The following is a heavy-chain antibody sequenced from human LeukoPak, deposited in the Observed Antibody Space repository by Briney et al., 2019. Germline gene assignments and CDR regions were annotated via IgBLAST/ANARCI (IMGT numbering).Heavy chain of an antibody. CDR2: INSDGSST. CDR3: ARDIPDSSGYYGAFDI. CDR1: GFTFSSYS. J-gene: IGHJ3*02. Sequence: GGSLRLSCAASGFTFSSYSMNWVRQAPGKGLVWVSRINSDGSSTSYADSVKGRFTISRDNAKNTLYLQMNSLRAEDTAVYYCARDIPDSSGYYGAFDIWGQGTMVTVSS. D-gene: IGHD3-22*01. V-gene: IGHV3-74*01.